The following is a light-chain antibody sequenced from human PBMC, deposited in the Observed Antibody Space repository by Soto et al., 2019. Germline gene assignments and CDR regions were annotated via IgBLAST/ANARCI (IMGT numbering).Light chain of an antibody. CDR3: LQDYNFPRT. CDR2: VAS. J-gene: IGKJ1*01. Sequence: AIQMTQSPSSLSASVGDRVTITCRASQGIRNDLAWYQQKPGKAPKLLIYVASNFQSGVPSRFSGSGSGTDFTLTISRLQPEYFAAYYCLQDYNFPRTFGQGTKVEIK. CDR1: QGIRND. V-gene: IGKV1-6*01.